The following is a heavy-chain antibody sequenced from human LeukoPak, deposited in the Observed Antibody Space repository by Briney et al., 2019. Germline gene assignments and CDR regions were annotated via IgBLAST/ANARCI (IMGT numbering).Heavy chain of an antibody. CDR1: GFAFGSYW. J-gene: IGHJ3*01. CDR2: INQYGSER. Sequence: GGSLRLSCVASGFAFGSYWMSWVRQPPGKGLEWVTNINQYGSERYYGDSVKGRFTVSRDNAKNSLYLQMNSLRAEDTAVYYCARSNPNRNALDLWGQGTMVTISS. CDR3: ARSNPNRNALDL. V-gene: IGHV3-7*01. D-gene: IGHD1-14*01.